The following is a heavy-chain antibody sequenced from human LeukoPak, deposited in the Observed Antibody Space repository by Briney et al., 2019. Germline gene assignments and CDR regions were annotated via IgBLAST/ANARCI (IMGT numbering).Heavy chain of an antibody. V-gene: IGHV1-2*02. D-gene: IGHD6-19*01. CDR1: GYRFTAFY. CDR3: ARYTTGWYSS. Sequence: ASVKVSCKASGYRFTAFYMHWVRQAPGQGLEWMGWINPNSGGTSYAQNLQGRVPMTRDTSITTAYMELSGLTSDNTAVYFCARYTTGWYSSWGQGTLVTVSS. CDR2: INPNSGGT. J-gene: IGHJ5*02.